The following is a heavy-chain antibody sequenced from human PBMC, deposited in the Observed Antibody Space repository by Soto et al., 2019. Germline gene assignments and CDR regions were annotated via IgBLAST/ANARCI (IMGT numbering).Heavy chain of an antibody. V-gene: IGHV3-30*14. J-gene: IGHJ4*02. CDR3: ARDPGRSYGPD. Sequence: GGSLRLSCAASGFTFSSLGMDWVRQAPGKGLELVALISYDGSKKYYGDSVKGRFTISRDNSRNTLYLQMNSLRAEDTAVYYCARDPGRSYGPDWGQGTLVTVSS. D-gene: IGHD1-26*01. CDR1: GFTFSSLG. CDR2: ISYDGSKK.